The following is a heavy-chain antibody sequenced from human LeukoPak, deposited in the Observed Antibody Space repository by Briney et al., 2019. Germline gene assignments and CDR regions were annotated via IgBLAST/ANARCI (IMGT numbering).Heavy chain of an antibody. V-gene: IGHV1-18*01. J-gene: IGHJ5*02. CDR2: ISAYNGNT. D-gene: IGHD3-22*01. CDR1: GYTFTSYG. CDR3: ARGDYYDSSGYLNWFDP. Sequence: ASVNVSCKASGYTFTSYGISWVRQAPGQGLEWMGWISAYNGNTNYAQKLQGRVTMTTHTSTSTAYMELRRLRSDDTAVYYCARGDYYDSSGYLNWFDPWGQGTLVTVSS.